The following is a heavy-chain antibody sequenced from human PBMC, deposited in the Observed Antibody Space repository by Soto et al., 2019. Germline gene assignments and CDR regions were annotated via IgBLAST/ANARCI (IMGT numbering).Heavy chain of an antibody. Sequence: ASLKVSCKTSGGTFSIYSFSWVLQAPGQGLEWMGRIIPMFDITNYAQKFQGRVTITADKSTSTVYLELSSLRSEDTAVYYCTRMRGLAPPDYYYYYGMDVWGQGTTVTVSS. CDR3: TRMRGLAPPDYYYYYGMDV. V-gene: IGHV1-69*02. CDR2: IIPMFDIT. D-gene: IGHD6-19*01. J-gene: IGHJ6*02. CDR1: GGTFSIYS.